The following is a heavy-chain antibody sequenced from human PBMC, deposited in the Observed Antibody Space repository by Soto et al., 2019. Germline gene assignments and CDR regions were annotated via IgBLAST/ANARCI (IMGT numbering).Heavy chain of an antibody. CDR3: ARVVGALGHGFDP. J-gene: IGHJ5*02. D-gene: IGHD2-15*01. CDR1: GYTFTSYG. CDR2: ISAYNYNT. V-gene: IGHV1-18*01. Sequence: QVQLVQSGAEVKKPGASVKVSCKASGYTFTSYGLSWVRQAPGQGLEWMGRISAYNYNTNYAQKLQGTVTTSTDTSTTTAYMEMRSLSSDDTAVYYCARVVGALGHGFDPWGQGTLVTVSS.